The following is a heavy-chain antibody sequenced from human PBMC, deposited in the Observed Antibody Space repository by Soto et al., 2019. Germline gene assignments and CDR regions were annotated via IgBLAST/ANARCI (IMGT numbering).Heavy chain of an antibody. J-gene: IGHJ6*02. D-gene: IGHD3-10*01. CDR1: GFTFSSYG. CDR3: ARDRVGSGSYYKLWYYYYGMDV. V-gene: IGHV3-33*01. Sequence: PGGSLRLSCAASGFTFSSYGMHWVRQAPGKGLEWVAVIWYDGSNKYYSDSVKGRFTISRDNSNNTLYLQMNSLRAEDTAVYYCARDRVGSGSYYKLWYYYYGMDVSGQATTVSVSS. CDR2: IWYDGSNK.